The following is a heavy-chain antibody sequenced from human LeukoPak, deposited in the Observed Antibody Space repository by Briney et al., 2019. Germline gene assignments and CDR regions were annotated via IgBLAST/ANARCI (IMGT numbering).Heavy chain of an antibody. V-gene: IGHV4-38-2*02. CDR3: ARHGKAVDSGNWFDP. J-gene: IGHJ5*02. CDR1: GYSISSGYY. D-gene: IGHD6-19*01. Sequence: SETLSLTCTVSGYSISSGYYWGWIRQPPGKGLEWIGSIYHSGSTYYNPSLKSRVTISVDTSKNQFSLKLSSVTAADTAVYYCARHGKAVDSGNWFDPWGQGTLVTVSS. CDR2: IYHSGST.